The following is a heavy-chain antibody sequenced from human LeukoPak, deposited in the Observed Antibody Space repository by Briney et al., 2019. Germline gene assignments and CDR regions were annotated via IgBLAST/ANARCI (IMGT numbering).Heavy chain of an antibody. Sequence: SETLSLSCTVSDDSIAMYSWNWIRQPPGKGLEWIGYVGHAGSTKFNPSLNGRVSRSRDTSKNLFSLRLRSVTAADTAVYFCARGRVSSSTWYSTYYYYFYMDVWGKGTTVTVSS. J-gene: IGHJ6*03. CDR2: VGHAGST. CDR3: ARGRVSSSTWYSTYYYYFYMDV. CDR1: DDSIAMYS. D-gene: IGHD4-11*01. V-gene: IGHV4-59*01.